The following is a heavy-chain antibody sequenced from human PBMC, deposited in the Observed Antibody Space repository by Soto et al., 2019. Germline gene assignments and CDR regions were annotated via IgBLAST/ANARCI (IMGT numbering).Heavy chain of an antibody. CDR1: GGSISSGGYY. J-gene: IGHJ4*02. Sequence: PSETLSLTCTVSGGSISSGGYYWSWIRQHPGKGLEWILYIYYSGSTYYNPSLMSRVTISVDTSKNQFSLKLSSVTAADTAVYYCAREQRGGYCSSTSCYGVYYFDYWGQGTLVTVSS. V-gene: IGHV4-31*03. D-gene: IGHD2-2*01. CDR2: IYYSGST. CDR3: AREQRGGYCSSTSCYGVYYFDY.